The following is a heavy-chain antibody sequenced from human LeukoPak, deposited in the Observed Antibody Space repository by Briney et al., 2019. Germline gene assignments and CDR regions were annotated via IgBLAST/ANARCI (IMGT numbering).Heavy chain of an antibody. Sequence: PSQTLSLTCTVSGGSISSGGYYWSWIRQHPGKGLEWIGYIYYSGSTYYTPSLKNRVTISVATSKNQFSLRLRSVTAVDTAVYYCARGGGGYSWYFDLWGRGTLVTVSS. CDR1: GGSISSGGYY. CDR3: ARGGGGYSWYFDL. D-gene: IGHD5-12*01. CDR2: IYYSGST. V-gene: IGHV4-31*03. J-gene: IGHJ2*01.